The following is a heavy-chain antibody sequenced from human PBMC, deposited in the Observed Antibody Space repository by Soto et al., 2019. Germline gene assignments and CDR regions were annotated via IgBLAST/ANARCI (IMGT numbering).Heavy chain of an antibody. CDR2: IYYSGST. V-gene: IGHV4-59*01. Sequence: SETLSLTCTVSGGSISGYYWIWIRQPPGKGLEWIGYIYYSGSTNYNPSLKSRVTISVDTSKNQFSLKLSSVTAADTAVYYCARVTYYDFWSGYSNPYYYYGMDVWGQGTTVTVSS. J-gene: IGHJ6*02. D-gene: IGHD3-3*01. CDR3: ARVTYYDFWSGYSNPYYYYGMDV. CDR1: GGSISGYY.